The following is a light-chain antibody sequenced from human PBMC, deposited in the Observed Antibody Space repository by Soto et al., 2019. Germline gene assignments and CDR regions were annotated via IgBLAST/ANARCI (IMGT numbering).Light chain of an antibody. CDR3: QQFGGSRI. V-gene: IGKV3-20*01. Sequence: EIVLTQTPVTLSLSPGEGATLSCRASQSISRDQLVWYQQKPGQAPRLLIYGASSRATGTSDRFSGSGSGTDFTLTISRLEPEDFAVYYCQQFGGSRIFGGGTKVDIK. J-gene: IGKJ4*01. CDR1: QSISRDQ. CDR2: GAS.